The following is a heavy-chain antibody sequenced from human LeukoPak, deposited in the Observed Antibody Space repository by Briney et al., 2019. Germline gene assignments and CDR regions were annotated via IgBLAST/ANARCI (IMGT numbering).Heavy chain of an antibody. V-gene: IGHV3-23*01. CDR1: GFTFSSYA. J-gene: IGHJ4*02. CDR2: ISSSADST. CDR3: AKPLEKYTYGGNFDY. D-gene: IGHD4-23*01. Sequence: GGSVRLSCEASGFTFSSYAMSWVRQAPGKGLAWVSVISSSADSTYYADSVKGRFTISRDNSKNTLYLQMNNLRAEDTAVYYCAKPLEKYTYGGNFDYWGQGILVTVSP.